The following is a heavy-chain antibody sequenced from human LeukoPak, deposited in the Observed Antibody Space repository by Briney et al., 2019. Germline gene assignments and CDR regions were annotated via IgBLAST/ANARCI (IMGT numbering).Heavy chain of an antibody. V-gene: IGHV3-23*01. Sequence: PGGSLRLSCAASGFTFSSYSMNWVRQAPGKGLEWVSAISGSGGSTYYADSVKGRFTISRDNSKNTLYLQMNSLRAEDTAVYYCASDSSGWYGFDYWGQGTLVTVSS. J-gene: IGHJ4*02. CDR1: GFTFSSYS. D-gene: IGHD6-19*01. CDR3: ASDSSGWYGFDY. CDR2: ISGSGGST.